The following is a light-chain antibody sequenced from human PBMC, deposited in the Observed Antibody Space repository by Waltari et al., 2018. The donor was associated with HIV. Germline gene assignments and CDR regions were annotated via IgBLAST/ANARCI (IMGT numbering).Light chain of an antibody. CDR3: QQYYRTPIT. V-gene: IGKV4-1*01. CDR2: CAS. J-gene: IGKJ5*01. CDR1: HSVLYTTNNNNY. Sequence: DIVMTQSPDSLAVSLGARATINCKSSHSVLYTTNNNNYLAWYQQKPVQPPKLLIYCASTPESVVPDLFSCGGSVTEFTLTISSLQSEDVAVYYFQQYYRTPITFCQVTRLEIK.